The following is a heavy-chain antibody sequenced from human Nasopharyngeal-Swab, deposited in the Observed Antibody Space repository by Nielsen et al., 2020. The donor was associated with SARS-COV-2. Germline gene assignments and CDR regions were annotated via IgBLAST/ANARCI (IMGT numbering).Heavy chain of an antibody. CDR3: ARGYGDYPWGFDY. V-gene: IGHV3-30*04. CDR2: ISYDGSNK. J-gene: IGHJ4*02. Sequence: GGSLRLSCAASGFTFSSYAMHWVRQAPGKGLEWVAVISYDGSNKYYADSVKGRFTISRDNSKNTLYLQMNSLRAEDTAVYYCARGYGDYPWGFDYWGQGTLVTVSS. CDR1: GFTFSSYA. D-gene: IGHD4-17*01.